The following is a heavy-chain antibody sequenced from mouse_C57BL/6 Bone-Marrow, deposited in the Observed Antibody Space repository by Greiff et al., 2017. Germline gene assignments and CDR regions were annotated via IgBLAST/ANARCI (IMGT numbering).Heavy chain of an antibody. Sequence: QVQLQQSGAELVRPGTSVKMSCKASGYTFTHYWIGWAKQRPGHGLEWIGNIYPGGGYTNYDAKFQGKATLTADKSASTAYMQLRSLTSEDSASDYCARSGDFDVWGTGTTVTVSS. V-gene: IGHV1-63*01. J-gene: IGHJ1*03. CDR2: IYPGGGYT. CDR1: GYTFTHYW. CDR3: ARSGDFDV.